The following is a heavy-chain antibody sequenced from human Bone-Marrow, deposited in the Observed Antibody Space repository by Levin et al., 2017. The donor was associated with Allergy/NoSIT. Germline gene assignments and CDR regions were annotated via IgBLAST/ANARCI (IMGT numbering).Heavy chain of an antibody. V-gene: IGHV3-48*02. Sequence: QTGGSLRLSCAASGFSFSNYIMNWVRQAPGKGLEWVSYITSSSNTIYYADSVRGRFTVSRDNAKNLLFLQMSSLRDDDTAVYYCARQKSWEPLPFDYWGQGALVTVSS. CDR3: ARQKSWEPLPFDY. D-gene: IGHD1-26*01. J-gene: IGHJ4*02. CDR1: GFSFSNYI. CDR2: ITSSSNTI.